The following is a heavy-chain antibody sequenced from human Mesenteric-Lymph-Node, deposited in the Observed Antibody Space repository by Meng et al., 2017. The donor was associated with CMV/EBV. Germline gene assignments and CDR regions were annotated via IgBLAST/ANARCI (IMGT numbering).Heavy chain of an antibody. CDR2: INPNRGVS. D-gene: IGHD1-1*01. CDR3: AGDNGNPEGFDP. Sequence: HVQLGQLCAGVGKPGASAMVACQASGYTFTDFYIHWVRQAPGQGLEWMGRINPNRGVSNSAQNITGRVTKTRNKSIRTAYMEPGRLTSDDTAVYYCAGDNGNPEGFDPWGQGTLVTVSS. J-gene: IGHJ5*02. CDR1: GYTFTDFY. V-gene: IGHV1-2*06.